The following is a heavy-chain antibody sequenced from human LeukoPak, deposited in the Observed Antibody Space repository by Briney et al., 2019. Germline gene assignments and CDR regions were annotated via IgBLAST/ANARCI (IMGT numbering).Heavy chain of an antibody. CDR1: GFTFSSYG. J-gene: IGHJ6*03. D-gene: IGHD6-19*01. V-gene: IGHV3-30*02. Sequence: GGSLRLSCAASGFTFSSYGMHWVRQAPGKGLEWVAFIRYDGSNKYYADSVKGRFTISRDNSKNTLYLQMNSLRAEDTAVYYCARGPRYSSGWYNYYYYYMDVWGKGTTVTVSS. CDR3: ARGPRYSSGWYNYYYYYMDV. CDR2: IRYDGSNK.